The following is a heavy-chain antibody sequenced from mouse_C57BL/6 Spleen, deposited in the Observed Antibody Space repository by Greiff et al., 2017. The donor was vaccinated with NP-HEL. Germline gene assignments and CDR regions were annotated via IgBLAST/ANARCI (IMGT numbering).Heavy chain of an antibody. J-gene: IGHJ2*01. Sequence: VQLQQPGAELVMPGASVKLSCKASGYTFTSYWMHWVKQRPGQGLEWIGELDPSDSYTNYNKKFKGKSTLTVDKSSSTAYMQLSSLTSEDSAVYYCARSYGSSYEYYFDYWGQGTTLTVSS. V-gene: IGHV1-69*01. CDR1: GYTFTSYW. CDR2: LDPSDSYT. D-gene: IGHD1-1*01. CDR3: ARSYGSSYEYYFDY.